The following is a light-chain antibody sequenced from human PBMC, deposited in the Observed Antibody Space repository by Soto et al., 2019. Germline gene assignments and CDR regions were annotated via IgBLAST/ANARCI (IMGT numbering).Light chain of an antibody. CDR3: QRYGSSPLT. V-gene: IGKV3-20*01. CDR1: QSVSSNY. J-gene: IGKJ4*01. CDR2: GAS. Sequence: EIVLTQSPDTLSLSPGERATLSCRASQSVSSNYLAWYPQKPGQAPRLLIYGASSRATGIPDRFSGSGSGTDFTLTISRLEPEDFALYYCQRYGSSPLTFGGGTKVEIK.